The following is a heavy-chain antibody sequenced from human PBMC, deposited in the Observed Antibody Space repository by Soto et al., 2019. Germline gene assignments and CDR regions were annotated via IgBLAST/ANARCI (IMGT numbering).Heavy chain of an antibody. V-gene: IGHV4-4*02. CDR3: AARHFWSRPXTXXXXXX. J-gene: IGHJ4*02. D-gene: IGHD3-3*02. Sequence: SETLSLTCAVSGDSINSSHWWNWVRQPPEKGLEWIGQISHSGSTNYNPSLTSRVTISVDKSKNHFSLKLTSVTSADTAVYYCAARHFWSRPXTXXXXXXXXQXTLVTVSS. CDR1: GDSINSSHW. CDR2: ISHSGST.